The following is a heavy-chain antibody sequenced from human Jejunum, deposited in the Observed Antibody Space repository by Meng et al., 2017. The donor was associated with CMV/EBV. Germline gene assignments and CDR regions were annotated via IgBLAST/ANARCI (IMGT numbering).Heavy chain of an antibody. CDR3: ARLEMVLVPPSIHIDS. D-gene: IGHD5-24*01. V-gene: IGHV2-5*01. J-gene: IGHJ4*02. CDR2: IYWNDDK. Sequence: LNTNRVGVAWIRQPPGKALEWLAHIYWNDDKRYSPFLKSRLSITKDTSKNQVVLTMTNMDPVDTATYYCARLEMVLVPPSIHIDSWGQGTLVTVSS. CDR1: LNTNRVG.